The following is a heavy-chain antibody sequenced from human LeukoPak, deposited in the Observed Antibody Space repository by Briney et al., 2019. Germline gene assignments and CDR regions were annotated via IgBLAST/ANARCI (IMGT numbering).Heavy chain of an antibody. CDR1: GFTFSSYD. CDR3: VRQTTRTDRSYFDY. V-gene: IGHV3-13*01. CDR2: IGAAGDT. D-gene: IGHD1/OR15-1a*01. Sequence: GGSLRLSCAASGFTFSSYDMLWVRQATGKGLEWVSAIGAAGDTYYPGSVKGRFTISRENAKNSLYLQVNSLRAGDTAVYYCVRQTTRTDRSYFDYWGQGTLVTVSS. J-gene: IGHJ4*02.